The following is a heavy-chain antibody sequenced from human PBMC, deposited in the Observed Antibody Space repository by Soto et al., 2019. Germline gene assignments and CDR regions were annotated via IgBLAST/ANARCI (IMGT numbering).Heavy chain of an antibody. J-gene: IGHJ4*02. Sequence: QLQLPESVPGLVKPAEPLSLTCTVSGGSISSSSHYWGGIRQPPGKGLEWIGRIYYSGSTYYNPSLMSRVIISVDTSKNPFSLMLSSVTAADTDVYYCARSYSYTEVDYWGQGTLVTVSS. V-gene: IGHV4-39*01. CDR3: ARSYSYTEVDY. CDR1: GGSISSSSHY. D-gene: IGHD3-16*02. CDR2: IYYSGST.